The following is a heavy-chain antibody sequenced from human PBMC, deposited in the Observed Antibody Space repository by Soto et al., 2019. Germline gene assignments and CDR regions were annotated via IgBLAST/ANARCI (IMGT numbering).Heavy chain of an antibody. D-gene: IGHD6-19*01. Sequence: PGGSLRLSCKASGFTFRDYAVNWVRQAPGKGLEWVADISGSGDDARYADSVKGRFTISRDNSRNTLFLQMNRLRVDDTAVYFCGKERRGSGWSVCNFWGQGTLVTVSS. CDR2: ISGSGDDA. J-gene: IGHJ4*02. V-gene: IGHV3-23*01. CDR1: GFTFRDYA. CDR3: GKERRGSGWSVCNF.